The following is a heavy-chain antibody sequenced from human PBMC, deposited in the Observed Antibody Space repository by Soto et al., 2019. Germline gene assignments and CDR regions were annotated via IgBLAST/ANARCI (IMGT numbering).Heavy chain of an antibody. D-gene: IGHD6-13*01. V-gene: IGHV5-51*01. Sequence: GESLKISCKGSGYSFTSYWIGWVRQMPGKGLEWMGIIYPGDSDTRYSPSFQGQVTISADKSISTAYLQWSSLKASDTAMYYCVRQEYSSRWYPFAYCGQGTLVPVSS. J-gene: IGHJ4*02. CDR1: GYSFTSYW. CDR2: IYPGDSDT. CDR3: VRQEYSSRWYPFAY.